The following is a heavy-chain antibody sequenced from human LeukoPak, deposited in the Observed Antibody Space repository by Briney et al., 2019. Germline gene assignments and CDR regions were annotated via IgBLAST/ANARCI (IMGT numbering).Heavy chain of an antibody. CDR2: IKQDGSEK. CDR3: ARGGDYLDF. J-gene: IGHJ4*02. V-gene: IGHV3-7*05. CDR1: GFTFSIYW. Sequence: GGSLRLSCAASGFTFSIYWMSWVRQAPGKGLEWVANIKQDGSEKYYVDSVKGRFTISRDNANNSLYLQLNSLRAEDTAVYYCARGGDYLDFWGQGTLVTVSS.